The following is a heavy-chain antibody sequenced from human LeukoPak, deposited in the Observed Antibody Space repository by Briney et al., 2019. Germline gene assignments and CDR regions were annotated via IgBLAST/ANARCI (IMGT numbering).Heavy chain of an antibody. CDR1: GGSISSSSYY. J-gene: IGHJ4*02. CDR2: IYYSGST. V-gene: IGHV4-39*01. CDR3: ARQIITMVRGVIITRYFDY. D-gene: IGHD3-10*01. Sequence: SETLSLTCTVSGGSISSSSYYWGWIRQPPGKGLEWIGSIYYSGSTYYNPSLKSRVTISVDTSKNQFSLKLSSVTAADTAVYYCARQIITMVRGVIITRYFDYWGQGILVTVSS.